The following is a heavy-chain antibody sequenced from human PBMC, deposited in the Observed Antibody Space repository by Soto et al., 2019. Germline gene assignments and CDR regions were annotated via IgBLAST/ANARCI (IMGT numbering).Heavy chain of an antibody. CDR1: GGSISSYY. CDR2: IYYSGST. Sequence: PSETLSLTCTVSGGSISSYYWSWIRQPPGKGVEWIGYIYYSGSTNYNPSLKSRVTISVDTSKNQFSLKLSSVTAADTAVYYCASIVHTYYDFWSGYYKGNDYWGQVTLVTVSS. CDR3: ASIVHTYYDFWSGYYKGNDY. D-gene: IGHD3-3*01. J-gene: IGHJ4*02. V-gene: IGHV4-59*12.